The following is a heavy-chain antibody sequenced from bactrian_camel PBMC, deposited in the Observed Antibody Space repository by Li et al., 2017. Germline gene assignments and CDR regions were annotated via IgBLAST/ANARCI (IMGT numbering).Heavy chain of an antibody. V-gene: IGHV3S53*01. CDR1: GVIGNYA. CDR2: IGRYGEP. CDR3: SRDFAD. J-gene: IGHJ4*01. D-gene: IGHD5*01. Sequence: VQLVESGGGLVQPGGSLRLSCAASGVIGNYAMAWFRQAPGKEREGVAHIGRYGEPTYTDAAKGRFTISRDNAKNTVYLQMNSLKSEDAALYFCSRDFADWGQGTQVTVS.